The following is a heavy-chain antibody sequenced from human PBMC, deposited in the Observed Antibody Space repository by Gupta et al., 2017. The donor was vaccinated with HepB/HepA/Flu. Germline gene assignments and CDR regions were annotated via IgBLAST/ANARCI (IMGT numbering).Heavy chain of an antibody. CDR1: GFTFSSYA. Sequence: EVQLLESGGGLVQPGGSLRLSCAASGFTFSSYAMSWVRQAPGKGLEWVSTIGSGGRNTYYADSIKGRFSSSRDNSKNTLFLQMNSLRAEDTAVYYCARLGVGESWGQGTLVTVSS. V-gene: IGHV3-23*05. CDR2: IGSGGRNT. J-gene: IGHJ4*02. D-gene: IGHD3-10*01. CDR3: ARLGVGES.